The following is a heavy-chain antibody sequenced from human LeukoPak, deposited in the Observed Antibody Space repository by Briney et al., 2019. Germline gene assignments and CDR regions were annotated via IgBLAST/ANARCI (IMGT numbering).Heavy chain of an antibody. CDR3: ARAQPIYDSSGYYPLLDY. J-gene: IGHJ4*02. CDR1: GDSISTSSYY. D-gene: IGHD3-22*01. Sequence: SETLSLTCTVSGDSISTSSYYWGWIRQPPGKGLEWIGSIYYTGSTYYNPSLKSRVTISVDTSKNQFSLKLSSVTAADTAVYYCARAQPIYDSSGYYPLLDYWGQGTLVTVSS. CDR2: IYYTGST. V-gene: IGHV4-39*07.